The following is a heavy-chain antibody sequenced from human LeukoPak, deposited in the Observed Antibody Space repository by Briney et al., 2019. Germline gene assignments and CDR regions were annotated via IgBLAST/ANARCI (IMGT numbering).Heavy chain of an antibody. CDR2: ISGSGGST. CDR1: GFTFSSYA. D-gene: IGHD6-19*01. CDR3: AKAQEQWLVVD. Sequence: GGSLRLSCAASGFTFSSYAMSWVRQAPGKGLEWVSAISGSGGSTYYADSVKGRLTISRDNSKNTLYLQMNSLRAEDTAVYYCAKAQEQWLVVDWGQGTLVTVSS. V-gene: IGHV3-23*01. J-gene: IGHJ4*02.